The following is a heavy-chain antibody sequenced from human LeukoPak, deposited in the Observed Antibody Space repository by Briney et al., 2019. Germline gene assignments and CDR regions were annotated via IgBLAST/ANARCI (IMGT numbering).Heavy chain of an antibody. CDR2: TNHSGST. D-gene: IGHD4-23*01. CDR3: ARALRLWGGNSGIAFDI. CDR1: GGSFSGYY. V-gene: IGHV4-34*01. J-gene: IGHJ3*02. Sequence: PSETLSLTCAVYGGSFSGYYWSWIRQPPGKGLEWIGETNHSGSTNYNPSLKSRVTMSVDTSNNQFSLKLSSVTAADTAVYYCARALRLWGGNSGIAFDIWGQGTMVTVSS.